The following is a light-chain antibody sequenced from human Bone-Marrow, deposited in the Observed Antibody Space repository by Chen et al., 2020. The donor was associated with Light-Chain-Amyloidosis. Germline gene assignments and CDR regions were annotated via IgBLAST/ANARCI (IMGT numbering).Light chain of an antibody. CDR1: APADKY. CDR3: QAWDSSTVV. J-gene: IGLJ2*01. V-gene: IGLV3-1*01. CDR2: RDT. Sequence: SYVLTQPPSVAVSPGQRAPIPCSGEAPADKYVCWYQQRPGQSPVLVIYRDTKRPSDIPDRFSASNFGNVATLTISGTQSIDEADYYCQAWDSSTVVFGGGTKLTVL.